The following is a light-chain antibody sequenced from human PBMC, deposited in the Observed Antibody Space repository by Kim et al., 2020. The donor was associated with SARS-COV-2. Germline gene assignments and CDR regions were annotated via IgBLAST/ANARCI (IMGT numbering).Light chain of an antibody. Sequence: GRRVTFSCSGSSSNIESNYVYWYQQVPGTAPKVLIYRSNQRPSGVPDRFSGSKSGTSASLAISGLRSEDEADYYCAAWDDSLSGRVFGGGTQLTVL. V-gene: IGLV1-47*01. J-gene: IGLJ3*02. CDR2: RSN. CDR1: SSNIESNY. CDR3: AAWDDSLSGRV.